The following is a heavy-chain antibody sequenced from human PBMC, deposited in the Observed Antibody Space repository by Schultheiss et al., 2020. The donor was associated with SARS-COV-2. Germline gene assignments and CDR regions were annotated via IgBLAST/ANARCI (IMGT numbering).Heavy chain of an antibody. CDR1: GYTFTGYY. CDR2: INPNSGGT. CDR3: ARGFQGPPYCSSTSCYTGPLYFDY. J-gene: IGHJ4*02. Sequence: ASVKVSCKASGYTFTGYYMHWVRQAPGQGLEWMGWINPNSGGTNYAQKFQGRVTMTRNTSISTAYMELSSLRSEDTAVYYCARGFQGPPYCSSTSCYTGPLYFDYWGQGTLVTVSS. D-gene: IGHD2-2*02. V-gene: IGHV1-2*02.